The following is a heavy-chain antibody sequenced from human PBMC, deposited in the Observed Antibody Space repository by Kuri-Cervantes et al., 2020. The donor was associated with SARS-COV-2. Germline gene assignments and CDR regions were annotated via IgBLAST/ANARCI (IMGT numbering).Heavy chain of an antibody. CDR2: IYYSGST. D-gene: IGHD3-3*01. CDR1: GGSISSGGYY. V-gene: IGHV4-31*03. CDR3: ARAGVGDFWSGYYGMDV. J-gene: IGHJ6*02. Sequence: LRLSCTVSGGSISSGGYYWSWIRQHPGKGLEWIGYIYYSGSTYYNPSLKSRVTISVDTSKNQFSLKLSFVTAADTAVYYCARAGVGDFWSGYYGMDVWGQGTTVTVSS.